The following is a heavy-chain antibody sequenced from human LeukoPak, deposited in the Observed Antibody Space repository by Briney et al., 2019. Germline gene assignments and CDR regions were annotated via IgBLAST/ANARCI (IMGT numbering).Heavy chain of an antibody. J-gene: IGHJ4*02. Sequence: SGGSLRLSCAASGFTFSSYAMHWVRQAPGKGLEWVAFIRYDGSNKYYADSVKGRFTISRDNSKNTLYLQMNSLRAEDTAVYYCAKDSRAIGPPDCSSTSCYNYWGQGTLVTVSS. V-gene: IGHV3-30*02. CDR1: GFTFSSYA. CDR2: IRYDGSNK. D-gene: IGHD2-2*02. CDR3: AKDSRAIGPPDCSSTSCYNY.